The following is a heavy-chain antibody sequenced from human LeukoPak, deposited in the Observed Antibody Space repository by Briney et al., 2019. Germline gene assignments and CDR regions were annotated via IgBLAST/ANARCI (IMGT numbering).Heavy chain of an antibody. D-gene: IGHD3-16*02. CDR3: ARELEYYDYVWGSYRQVDY. J-gene: IGHJ4*02. CDR1: ESTVSSNY. V-gene: IGHV3-66*01. Sequence: GGSLRLSCAASESTVSSNYMSWVRQAPGKGLEWVSVIYSGGSTYYADSVKGRFTISRDNSKNTLYLQMNSLRAEDTAVYYCARELEYYDYVWGSYRQVDYWGQGTLVTVSS. CDR2: IYSGGST.